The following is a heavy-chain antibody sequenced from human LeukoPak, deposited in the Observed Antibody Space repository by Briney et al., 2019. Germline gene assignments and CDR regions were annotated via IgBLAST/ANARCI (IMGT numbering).Heavy chain of an antibody. CDR2: INPSGGST. Sequence: ASVKVSCKASGYTFTSYYMHWVRQAPGQGLEWMGIINPSGGSTSYAQKSQGRVTMTRDTSTSTVYMELSSLRSEDTAVYYCARALRYFDWDTPHAFDIWGQGTMVTVSS. J-gene: IGHJ3*02. CDR1: GYTFTSYY. V-gene: IGHV1-46*01. D-gene: IGHD3-9*01. CDR3: ARALRYFDWDTPHAFDI.